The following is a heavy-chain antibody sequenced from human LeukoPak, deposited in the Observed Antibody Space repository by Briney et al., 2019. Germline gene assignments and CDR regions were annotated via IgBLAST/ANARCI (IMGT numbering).Heavy chain of an antibody. Sequence: GGSLRLSCAASGFTFSSYAMSWVRQAPGKGLEWVSAISGSGGSTYYADSVKGRFTISRDNSKNTLYLQMGSLRAEDMAVFYCARAKYCSSTSCYNPYQGAFDYWGQGTLVTVSS. J-gene: IGHJ4*02. CDR3: ARAKYCSSTSCYNPYQGAFDY. CDR1: GFTFSSYA. CDR2: ISGSGGST. V-gene: IGHV3-23*01. D-gene: IGHD2-2*02.